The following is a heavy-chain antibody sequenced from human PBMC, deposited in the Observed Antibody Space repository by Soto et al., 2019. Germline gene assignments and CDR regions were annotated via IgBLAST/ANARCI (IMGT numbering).Heavy chain of an antibody. CDR3: ASGTYSSGWYWFDP. CDR2: IIPILGIA. D-gene: IGHD6-19*01. CDR1: GGTFSSYT. J-gene: IGHJ5*02. Sequence: QVQLVQSGAEVKKPGSSVKVSCKASGGTFSSYTISWVRQAPGQGLEWMGRIIPILGIANYAQKFQGRVTXXAXKXTSTAYMELSSLRSEDTAVYYWASGTYSSGWYWFDPWGQGTLVTVSS. V-gene: IGHV1-69*02.